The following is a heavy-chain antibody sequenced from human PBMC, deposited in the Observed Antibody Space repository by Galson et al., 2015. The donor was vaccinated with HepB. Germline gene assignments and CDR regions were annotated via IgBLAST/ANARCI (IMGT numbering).Heavy chain of an antibody. Sequence: SLRLSCAASGFTFSSYSMNWVRQAPGKGLEWVSFISSSSSYIYYADSVKGRFTISRDNAKSSLYLQMNSLRAEDTAVYYCARDLNLGAFDIWGQGTMVTVSS. V-gene: IGHV3-21*01. CDR2: ISSSSSYI. J-gene: IGHJ3*02. CDR3: ARDLNLGAFDI. D-gene: IGHD1-1*01. CDR1: GFTFSSYS.